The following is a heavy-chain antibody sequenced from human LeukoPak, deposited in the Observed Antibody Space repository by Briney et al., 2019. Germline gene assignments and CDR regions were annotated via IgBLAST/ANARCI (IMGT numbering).Heavy chain of an antibody. Sequence: GASVKVSCKASGGTFSSYAISWVRQAPGQGLEWMGGIIPIFGTANYAQKFQGRVTITADESTSTAYMELSSLRSEDTAVYYCAREIVVVPSAMGFDPWGQGTLVTVAS. D-gene: IGHD2-2*01. CDR1: GGTFSSYA. J-gene: IGHJ5*02. CDR3: AREIVVVPSAMGFDP. V-gene: IGHV1-69*13. CDR2: IIPIFGTA.